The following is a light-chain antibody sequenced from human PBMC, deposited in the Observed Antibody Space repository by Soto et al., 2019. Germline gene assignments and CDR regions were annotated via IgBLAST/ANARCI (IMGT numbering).Light chain of an antibody. V-gene: IGLV1-47*01. CDR1: SSNIGSNY. Sequence: QSVLTQPPSASGTPGQRVTISCSGSSSNIGSNYVYWYQQLPGTAPKLLIYRNNQRPSGVPDRFSGSKSGTSASLAISGLRSEDEADYYCAAWDDSLSVLFGGDTHLTVL. CDR2: RNN. J-gene: IGLJ7*01. CDR3: AAWDDSLSVL.